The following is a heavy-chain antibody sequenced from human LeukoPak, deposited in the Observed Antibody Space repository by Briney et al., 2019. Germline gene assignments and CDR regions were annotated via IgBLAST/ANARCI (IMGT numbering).Heavy chain of an antibody. J-gene: IGHJ4*02. V-gene: IGHV1-8*03. CDR1: GYTFTSYD. D-gene: IGHD3-16*02. Sequence: GASVKVSCKASGYTFTSYDINWVRQATGQGLEWMGWMNPNSGNTGYAQKFQGRVTITRNTSISTAYMELSSLRSEDTAVYYCARVNYDYVWGSYRPFDYWGQGTLVTVSS. CDR3: ARVNYDYVWGSYRPFDY. CDR2: MNPNSGNT.